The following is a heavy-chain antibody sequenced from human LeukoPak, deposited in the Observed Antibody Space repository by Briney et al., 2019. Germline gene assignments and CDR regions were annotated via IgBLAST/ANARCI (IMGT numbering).Heavy chain of an antibody. Sequence: SETLSLTCAVYGGSFSGYYWSWIRRPPGKGLEWIGEINHSGSTNYNPSLKSRVTISVDTSKNQFSLKLSSVTAADTAVYYCAGPKGWVSPEDYWGQGTLVTVSS. V-gene: IGHV4-34*01. CDR2: INHSGST. J-gene: IGHJ4*02. D-gene: IGHD1-14*01. CDR3: AGPKGWVSPEDY. CDR1: GGSFSGYY.